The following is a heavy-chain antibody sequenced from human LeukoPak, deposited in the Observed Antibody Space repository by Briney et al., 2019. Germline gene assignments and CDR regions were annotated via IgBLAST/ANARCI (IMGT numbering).Heavy chain of an antibody. V-gene: IGHV1-69*13. CDR1: GGTFSRFT. D-gene: IGHD5-24*01. Sequence: GASVKVSCKAYGGTFSRFTISWVRQAPGQGFEWMGGITPIFGTADFAQKFQGRVSITADGSTSTAFMELSSLRSEDTAVYYCARIRDGYNSYFFYGMDVWGQGTTVTVSS. CDR3: ARIRDGYNSYFFYGMDV. J-gene: IGHJ6*02. CDR2: ITPIFGTA.